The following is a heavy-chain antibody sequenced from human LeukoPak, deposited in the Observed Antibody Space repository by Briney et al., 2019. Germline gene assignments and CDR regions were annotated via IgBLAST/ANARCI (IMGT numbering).Heavy chain of an antibody. V-gene: IGHV4-59*02. CDR3: VRRAGTGTPVYFDY. CDR2: AYDSGIS. Sequence: SETLSLTCTVSGGSVSNNHWSWIRQSTEKGLEWIGYAYDSGISNYNPSLESRVTLSVDTSKNQFSLRLTSVTAADTAVYFCVRRAGTGTPVYFDYWGQGVLVTVSS. CDR1: GGSVSNNH. J-gene: IGHJ4*02. D-gene: IGHD6-19*01.